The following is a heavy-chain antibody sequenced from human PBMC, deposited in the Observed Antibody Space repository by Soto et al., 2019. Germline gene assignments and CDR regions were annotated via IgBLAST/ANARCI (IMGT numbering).Heavy chain of an antibody. J-gene: IGHJ5*02. CDR2: ISAYNGNT. CDR1: GYTFTSYG. Sequence: ASVKVSCKASGYTFTSYGISWVRPAPGQGLEWMGRISAYNGNTNYAQKLQGRVTMTNDTSKTTAYMDMRSLRSDEKAVYYCARAPTGYCSGGSCKYNWFDPWG. CDR3: ARAPTGYCSGGSCKYNWFDP. V-gene: IGHV1-18*01. D-gene: IGHD2-15*01.